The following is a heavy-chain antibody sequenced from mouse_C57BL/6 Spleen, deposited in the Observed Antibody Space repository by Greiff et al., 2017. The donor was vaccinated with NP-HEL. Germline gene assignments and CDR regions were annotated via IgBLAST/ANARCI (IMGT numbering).Heavy chain of an antibody. D-gene: IGHD1-1*01. J-gene: IGHJ1*03. CDR3: ARSVVATKWYFGV. Sequence: QVQLQQPGAELVMPGASVKLSCKASGYTFTSYWMHWVKQRPGQGLEWIGEIDPSDSYTNYNQKFKGKSTLTVDKSSSTAYMQLSSLTSEDSAVYYCARSVVATKWYFGVWGTGTTVTVSS. CDR1: GYTFTSYW. V-gene: IGHV1-69*01. CDR2: IDPSDSYT.